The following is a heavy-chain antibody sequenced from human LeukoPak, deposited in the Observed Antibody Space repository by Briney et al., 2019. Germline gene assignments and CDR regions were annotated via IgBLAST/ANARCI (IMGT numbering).Heavy chain of an antibody. D-gene: IGHD4-17*01. V-gene: IGHV1-18*01. CDR3: ATVGRDGDPNYYYGMDV. CDR1: GYTFTTYG. Sequence: ASVKVSCKASGYTFTTYGLSWVRQAPGQGLEWMGWISAYNGNTNYAQKLQGRVTMTTDTSTTTAYMGLRSLRSDDTAVYYCATVGRDGDPNYYYGMDVWGQGTTVTVSS. CDR2: ISAYNGNT. J-gene: IGHJ6*02.